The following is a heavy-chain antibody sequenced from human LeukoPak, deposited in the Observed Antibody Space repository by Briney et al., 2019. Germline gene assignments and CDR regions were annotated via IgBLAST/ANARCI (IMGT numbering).Heavy chain of an antibody. J-gene: IGHJ4*02. CDR3: ARETKLEWLLIFDY. Sequence: ASVKVSCKASGYTFTGYYMHWVRQAPGQGLEWMGRINPNRGGTNCAQKFQGRVTMTRDTSISTAYMELSRLRSDDTAVYYCARETKLEWLLIFDYWGQGTLVTVSS. CDR2: INPNRGGT. CDR1: GYTFTGYY. D-gene: IGHD3-3*01. V-gene: IGHV1-2*06.